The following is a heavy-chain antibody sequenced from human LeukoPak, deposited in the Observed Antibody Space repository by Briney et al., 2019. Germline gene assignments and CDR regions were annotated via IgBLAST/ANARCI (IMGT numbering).Heavy chain of an antibody. CDR2: IYVRGST. CDR1: GASISSYY. J-gene: IGHJ5*02. D-gene: IGHD1-7*01. V-gene: IGHV4-4*07. Sequence: PSETLSLTCTVSGASISSYYGSWIRQPAGKGLEWIGRIYVRGSTTYNPSLESRVTMSLDTSKNQISLKVSSVTAADTAVYYCARDSGTTGEVKFDPWGQGTLVTVSS. CDR3: ARDSGTTGEVKFDP.